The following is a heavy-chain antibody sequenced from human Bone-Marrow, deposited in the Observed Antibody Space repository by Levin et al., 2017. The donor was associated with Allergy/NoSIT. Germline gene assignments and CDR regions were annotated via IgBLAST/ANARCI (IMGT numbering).Heavy chain of an antibody. Sequence: ASVKVSCKASGGSFTTYTTSWVRQAPGQGLEWMGGIIPIFGAAKNAQKFQDRVTITADESTSTVYMELTSLRSEDTAVYYCTRDSQTGPFDFWGQGTLVTVSS. D-gene: IGHD1-1*01. V-gene: IGHV1-69*13. J-gene: IGHJ4*02. CDR1: GGSFTTYT. CDR3: TRDSQTGPFDF. CDR2: IIPIFGAA.